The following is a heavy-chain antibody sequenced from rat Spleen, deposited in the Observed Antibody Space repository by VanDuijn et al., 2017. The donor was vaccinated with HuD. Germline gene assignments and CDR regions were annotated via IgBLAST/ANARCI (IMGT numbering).Heavy chain of an antibody. CDR1: GFALSDHF. Sequence: EVQLVESDGGLVQPGRSLTLSCAASGFALSDHFMAWVRQAPTKGLEWVASITNTGGSTYYPDSVKGRFTVSRDNAKSTLSLQMDSLRSEDTATYYCARRHYGYTDYFDYWGQGVMVTVSS. CDR3: ARRHYGYTDYFDY. J-gene: IGHJ2*01. D-gene: IGHD1-9*01. V-gene: IGHV5-25*01. CDR2: ITNTGGST.